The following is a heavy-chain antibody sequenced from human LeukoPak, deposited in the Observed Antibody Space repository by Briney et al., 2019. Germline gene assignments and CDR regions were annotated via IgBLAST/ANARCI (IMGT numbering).Heavy chain of an antibody. CDR3: ARVLYYYDSSYNWFDP. V-gene: IGHV1-69*06. Sequence: SVKVSCKASGGTFSSYAISWVRQAPGQGLEWMGGIIPIFGTANYAQKFQGRVTITADKSTSTAYMELSSLRSEDTAVYYCARVLYYYDSSYNWFDPWGQGTLVTVSS. J-gene: IGHJ5*02. CDR2: IIPIFGTA. D-gene: IGHD3-22*01. CDR1: GGTFSSYA.